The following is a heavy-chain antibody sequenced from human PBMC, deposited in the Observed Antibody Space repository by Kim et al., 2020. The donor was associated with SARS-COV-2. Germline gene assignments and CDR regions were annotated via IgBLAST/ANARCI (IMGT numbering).Heavy chain of an antibody. CDR2: ISAYNGNT. CDR3: TRVKMITFGKSRDAFDI. CDR1: GYTFTSYG. D-gene: IGHD3-16*01. Sequence: ASVKVSCKASGYTFTSYGISWVRQAPGQGLEWMGWISAYNGNTNYAQKLQGRVTMTTDTSTSTAYMELRSLRSDDTAVYYCTRVKMITFGKSRDAFDIWGQGTMVTVSS. J-gene: IGHJ3*02. V-gene: IGHV1-18*01.